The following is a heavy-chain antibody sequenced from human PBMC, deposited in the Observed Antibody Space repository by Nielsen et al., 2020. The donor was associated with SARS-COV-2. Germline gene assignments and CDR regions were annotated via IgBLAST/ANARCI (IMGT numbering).Heavy chain of an antibody. CDR2: INAGNGNT. CDR3: ARDWIDSYGATNWFDP. D-gene: IGHD5-18*01. V-gene: IGHV1-3*01. Sequence: WVRQAPGQRLEWMGWINAGNGNTKYSQKFQGRVTITRDTSASTAYMELSSLRSEDTAVYYCARDWIDSYGATNWFDPWGQGTLVTVSS. J-gene: IGHJ5*02.